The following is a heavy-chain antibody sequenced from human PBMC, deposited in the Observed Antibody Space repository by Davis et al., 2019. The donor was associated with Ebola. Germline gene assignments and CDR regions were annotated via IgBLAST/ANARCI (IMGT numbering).Heavy chain of an antibody. CDR3: AAADTAMARFDY. Sequence: GESLKISCKGSGYSFTTYWIAWVRQTPAKGLEWMGRIDPSDSHIIYNPSFEGHVTISADKSIGTAYLQWSSLKASDTAMYYCAAADTAMARFDYWGQGTLVTVSS. J-gene: IGHJ4*02. CDR2: IDPSDSHI. V-gene: IGHV5-10-1*01. CDR1: GYSFTTYW. D-gene: IGHD5-18*01.